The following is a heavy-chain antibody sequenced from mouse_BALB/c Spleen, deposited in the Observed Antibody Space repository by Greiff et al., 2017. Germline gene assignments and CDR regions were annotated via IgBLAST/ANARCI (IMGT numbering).Heavy chain of an antibody. CDR1: GYTFTDYE. CDR3: TNYYGPFAY. Sequence: VKLQESGAELVRPGASVTLSCKASGYTFTDYEMHWVKQTPVHGLEWIGAIDPETGGTAYNQKFKGKATLTADKSSSTAYMELRSLTSEDSAVHYCTNYYGPFAYWGQGTLVTVSA. CDR2: IDPETGGT. V-gene: IGHV1-15*01. J-gene: IGHJ3*01. D-gene: IGHD1-2*01.